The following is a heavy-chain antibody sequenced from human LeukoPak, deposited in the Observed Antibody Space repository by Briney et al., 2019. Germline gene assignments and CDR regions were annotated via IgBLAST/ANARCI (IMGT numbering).Heavy chain of an antibody. CDR3: ARSLGSKLATIGY. V-gene: IGHV3-66*02. J-gene: IGHJ4*02. CDR1: GFTVSSNY. Sequence: QPGGSLRLSCAASGFTVSSNYMSWVRQAPGKGLEWVSVIYSGGSTYYADSAKGRFTISRDNSKNTLYLQMNSLRAEDTAVYYCARSLGSKLATIGYWGQGTLVTVSS. D-gene: IGHD5-12*01. CDR2: IYSGGST.